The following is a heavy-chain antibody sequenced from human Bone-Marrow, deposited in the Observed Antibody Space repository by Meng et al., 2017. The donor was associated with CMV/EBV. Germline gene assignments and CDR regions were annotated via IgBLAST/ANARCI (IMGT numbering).Heavy chain of an antibody. Sequence: GGSLRLSCAASGFTFSSYEMNWVRQAPGKGLEWVSYISSSGSTIYYADSVKGRFTISRDNAKNSLYLQMNSLRAEDTAVYYCARAIDSWELLEYGMDVWGQGATVAVYS. CDR3: ARAIDSWELLEYGMDV. D-gene: IGHD1-26*01. CDR2: ISSSGSTI. J-gene: IGHJ6*02. V-gene: IGHV3-48*03. CDR1: GFTFSSYE.